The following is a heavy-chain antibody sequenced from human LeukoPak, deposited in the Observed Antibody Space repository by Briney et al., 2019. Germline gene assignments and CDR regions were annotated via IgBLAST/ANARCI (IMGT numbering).Heavy chain of an antibody. CDR1: GYSISSGYY. V-gene: IGHV4-61*02. D-gene: IGHD1-26*01. CDR3: ARDGSGSYHRYPDY. CDR2: IYTSGST. J-gene: IGHJ4*02. Sequence: SETLSLTCTVSGYSISSGYYWSWIRQPAGKGLEWIGRIYTSGSTNYNPSLKSRVTISVDTSKNQFSLKLSSVTAADTAVYYCARDGSGSYHRYPDYWGQGTLVTVSS.